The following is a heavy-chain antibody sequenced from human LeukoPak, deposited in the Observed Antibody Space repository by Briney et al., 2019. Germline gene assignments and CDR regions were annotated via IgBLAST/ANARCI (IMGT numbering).Heavy chain of an antibody. D-gene: IGHD5-18*01. CDR2: INPDGNKK. J-gene: IGHJ4*02. CDR1: GLTFSSSW. V-gene: IGHV3-7*01. CDR3: ARDLAYSRLDY. Sequence: GGSLRLSCAASGLTFSSSWMDWVRQAPGKGLEWVASINPDGNKKYSADSVKGRFTISRDNAENSLYLQMNSLRVEDTAFYYCARDLAYSRLDYWGQGMLVTVSS.